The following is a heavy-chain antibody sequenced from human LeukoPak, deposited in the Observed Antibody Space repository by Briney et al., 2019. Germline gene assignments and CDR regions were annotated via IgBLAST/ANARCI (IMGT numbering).Heavy chain of an antibody. CDR1: GFTFSNFG. Sequence: GGSLRLCCAAAGFTFSNFGMSWVRQAPGKGLEWVSAISGSGGSTFYADSVKGRFTISRDNSKDTLFLHMDSLRVDDTAIYYCARQSLGASGLDHWGQGVLVTVSS. D-gene: IGHD1-26*01. J-gene: IGHJ4*02. CDR2: ISGSGGST. V-gene: IGHV3-23*01. CDR3: ARQSLGASGLDH.